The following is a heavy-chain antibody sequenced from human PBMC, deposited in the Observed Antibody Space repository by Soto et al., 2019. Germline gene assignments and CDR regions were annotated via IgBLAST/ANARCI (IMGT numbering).Heavy chain of an antibody. J-gene: IGHJ4*02. CDR2: FDPEDGET. Sequence: QVQLVQSGAEVKKPGASVKVSCKVSGYTLTELSMHWVRQAPGKGLEWMGGFDPEDGETIYAQKFQARATMTEDTSKHTAYMELSSLRSEDTAVYYCEGGAGGGGNFDYWGQGTLVTVSS. CDR1: GYTLTELS. D-gene: IGHD2-15*01. V-gene: IGHV1-24*01. CDR3: EGGAGGGGNFDY.